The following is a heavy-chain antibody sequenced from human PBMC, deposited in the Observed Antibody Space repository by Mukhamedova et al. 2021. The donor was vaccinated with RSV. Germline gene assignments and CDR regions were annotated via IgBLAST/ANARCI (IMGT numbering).Heavy chain of an antibody. J-gene: IGHJ5*02. Sequence: GSGGSTYYADSVKGRFTISRDNSKNTLYLQMNSLRAEDTAVYYCAKDADTGGWFDPWGQGTLGTVSS. CDR2: GSGGST. D-gene: IGHD2-8*02. V-gene: IGHV3-23*01. CDR3: AKDADTGGWFDP.